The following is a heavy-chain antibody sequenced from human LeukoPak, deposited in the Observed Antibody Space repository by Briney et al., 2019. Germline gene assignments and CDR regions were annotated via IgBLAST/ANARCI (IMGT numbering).Heavy chain of an antibody. V-gene: IGHV3-21*01. D-gene: IGHD6-19*01. CDR3: AREVAGSHRN. J-gene: IGHJ4*02. CDR2: ISSSSSYI. CDR1: GFTFSSYS. Sequence: GGSLRLSCAASGFTFSSYSMNWVRQAPGKGLEWVSSISSSSSYIYYADSVKGRFIISRDNAKNSLYLQMNSLRAEDTAVYYCAREVAGSHRNWGQGTLVTVSS.